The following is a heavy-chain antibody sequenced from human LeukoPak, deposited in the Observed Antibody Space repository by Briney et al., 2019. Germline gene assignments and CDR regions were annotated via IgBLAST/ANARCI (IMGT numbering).Heavy chain of an antibody. J-gene: IGHJ4*02. CDR1: GGSISSYY. Sequence: SETLSLTCTVSGGSISSYYWSWIRQPPGKGLEWIGYIYYSGSTNYNPSLKSRVTISVDTSKNQFSLRLSSVTAADTAVYYCARQRAGPLHYFDYWGQGTLVTVSS. V-gene: IGHV4-59*08. CDR2: IYYSGST. CDR3: ARQRAGPLHYFDY. D-gene: IGHD1-26*01.